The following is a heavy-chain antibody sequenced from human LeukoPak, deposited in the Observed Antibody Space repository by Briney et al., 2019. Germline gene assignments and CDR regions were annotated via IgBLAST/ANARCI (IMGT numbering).Heavy chain of an antibody. CDR1: GFTVSRYY. CDR3: AELGITMIGGV. J-gene: IGHJ6*04. D-gene: IGHD3-10*02. Sequence: GGSLRLSCAASGFTVSRYYMSWVRQAPGKGLQWVSVIYSDGSTYHADSVKGRFTISRDNSKNSLNLQMNSLRAEDTAVYYCAELGITMIGGVWGKGTTVTIPS. CDR2: IYSDGST. V-gene: IGHV3-53*01.